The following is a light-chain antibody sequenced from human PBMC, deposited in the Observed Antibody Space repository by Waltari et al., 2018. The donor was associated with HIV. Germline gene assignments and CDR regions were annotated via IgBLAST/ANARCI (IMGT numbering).Light chain of an antibody. Sequence: DILMTQSPSFVSASVGDRVTITCRASQNIDRWLVWHQQKPGKAPKVLIYDTSILQSGVPSRFTGSGSATEFTLTINSLQPEDFVTYYCQQTYSFPFTFGPGTKVDMK. CDR2: DTS. CDR1: QNIDRW. CDR3: QQTYSFPFT. J-gene: IGKJ3*01. V-gene: IGKV1-12*02.